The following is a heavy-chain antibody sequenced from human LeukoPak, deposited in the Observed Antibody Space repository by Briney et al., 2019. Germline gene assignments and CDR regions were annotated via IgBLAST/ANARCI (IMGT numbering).Heavy chain of an antibody. CDR1: GGSFSGYY. J-gene: IGHJ6*02. D-gene: IGHD5-18*01. CDR2: INHSGST. V-gene: IGHV4-34*01. Sequence: SETLSLTCAVYGGSFSGYYWSWIRQPPGKGLEWIGEINHSGSTNYNPSLKSRVTISVDTSKNQFSLKLSSVTAADTAVYYCASDLRGYSYTYYYYGMDVWGQGTTVTVSS. CDR3: ASDLRGYSYTYYYYGMDV.